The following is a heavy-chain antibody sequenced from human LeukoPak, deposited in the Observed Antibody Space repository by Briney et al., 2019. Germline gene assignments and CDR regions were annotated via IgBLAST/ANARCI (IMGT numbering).Heavy chain of an antibody. CDR2: INAGNGNT. V-gene: IGHV1-3*03. D-gene: IGHD2-21*01. CDR1: GYTFTNYA. Sequence: ASVKVSCKASGYTFTNYAMHWVRQAPGQRLEWMGWINAGNGNTKYSQEFQGRVTITRDTSASTAYMELSSLRSEDMAVYYCARNRFLNNCLFPGEIDLRGQGTLVTVSS. J-gene: IGHJ5*02. CDR3: ARNRFLNNCLFPGEIDL.